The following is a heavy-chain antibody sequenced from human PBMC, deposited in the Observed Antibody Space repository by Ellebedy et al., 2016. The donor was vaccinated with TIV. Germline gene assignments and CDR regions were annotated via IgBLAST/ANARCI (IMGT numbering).Heavy chain of an antibody. Sequence: GGSLRLSCAASGFSFSSYYMNWIRQAPGKGLEWVACIDGSGSTIYYADSVKGRFTISRDNVQNSLYLQMNSLRAEDTALYYCARSYQMLSWGQGTLVTVSS. CDR1: GFSFSSYY. D-gene: IGHD2-2*01. CDR2: IDGSGSTI. J-gene: IGHJ4*02. V-gene: IGHV3-11*01. CDR3: ARSYQMLS.